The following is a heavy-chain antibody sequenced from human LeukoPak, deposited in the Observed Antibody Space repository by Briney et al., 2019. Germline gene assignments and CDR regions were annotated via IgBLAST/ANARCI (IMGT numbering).Heavy chain of an antibody. CDR2: INPNSGGT. CDR3: ASPDYYYDSSGYSMLRGNFDY. D-gene: IGHD3-22*01. CDR1: GYTFTGYY. V-gene: IGHV1-2*02. Sequence: ASVKVSCKASGYTFTGYYMHWVRQAPGQGLEWMGWINPNSGGTNYAQKFQGRVTITADKSTSTAYMELSSLRSEDTAVYYCASPDYYYDSSGYSMLRGNFDYWGQGTLVTVSS. J-gene: IGHJ4*02.